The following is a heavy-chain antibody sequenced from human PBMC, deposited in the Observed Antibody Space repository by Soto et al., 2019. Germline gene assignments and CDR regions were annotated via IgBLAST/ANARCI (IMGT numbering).Heavy chain of an antibody. J-gene: IGHJ5*02. CDR1: GDSVSSNSAA. D-gene: IGHD6-13*01. Sequence: SQTLSLTCAISGDSVSSNSAAWNWIRQSPSRGLEWLGRTYYRSKWYNDYAVSVKSRITINPDTSKNQFSLQLDSVTPEDTAVYYCASSQQLVYGPHWFDPWGQGTLDTVSS. V-gene: IGHV6-1*01. CDR3: ASSQQLVYGPHWFDP. CDR2: TYYRSKWYN.